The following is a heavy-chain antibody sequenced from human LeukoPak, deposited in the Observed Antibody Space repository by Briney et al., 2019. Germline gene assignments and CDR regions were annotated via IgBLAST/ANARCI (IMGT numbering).Heavy chain of an antibody. Sequence: PGGSLRLSCLVSGFTVSSNYMSWVRQTPGKGLEWVSVIYSGGTTKYAGSVKGRFTIYRDTSKNTLFLQMNSLRVEDTAVYYCASKLTTGNWGEGTLVTVSS. CDR1: GFTVSSNY. CDR2: IYSGGTT. CDR3: ASKLTTGN. J-gene: IGHJ4*02. D-gene: IGHD4-17*01. V-gene: IGHV3-66*01.